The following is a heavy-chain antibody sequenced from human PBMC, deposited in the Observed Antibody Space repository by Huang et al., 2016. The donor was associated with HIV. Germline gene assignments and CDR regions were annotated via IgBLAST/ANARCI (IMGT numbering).Heavy chain of an antibody. D-gene: IGHD1-7*01. CDR1: TFRFGAYG. Sequence: VESGGRLVQPGGSIRLSCVGSTFRFGAYGMRWVRQSTGKGLEWVANIKQDESEKYYVDSVKGRFNISRDNAKKVLFLEMNNVRVEDTATYYCATKTAAMDIWGQGTTVTVS. CDR2: IKQDESEK. CDR3: ATKTAAMDI. V-gene: IGHV3-7*01. J-gene: IGHJ6*02.